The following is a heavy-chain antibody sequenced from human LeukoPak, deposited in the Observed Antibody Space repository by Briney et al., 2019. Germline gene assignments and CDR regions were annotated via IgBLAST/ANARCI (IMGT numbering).Heavy chain of an antibody. CDR1: GFTFSSYA. V-gene: IGHV3-23*01. CDR2: ISGSGGST. CDR3: ARGAPRRFLEWLSDEIFDY. D-gene: IGHD3-3*01. J-gene: IGHJ4*02. Sequence: PGGSLRLSCAASGFTFSSYAMSWVRQAPGKGLEWVSAISGSGGSTYYADSVKGRFTISRDNSKNTLYLQMNSLRAEDTAVYYCARGAPRRFLEWLSDEIFDYWGQGTLVTVSS.